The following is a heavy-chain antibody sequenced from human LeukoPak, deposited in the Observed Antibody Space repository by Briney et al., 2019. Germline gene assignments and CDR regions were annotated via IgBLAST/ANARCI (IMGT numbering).Heavy chain of an antibody. D-gene: IGHD2-2*01. V-gene: IGHV4-34*01. CDR2: INHSGST. CDR3: ARGRPRSVVPTAPFDY. J-gene: IGHJ4*02. Sequence: SETLSLTCAVYGGSFSGYYWSWIRQPPGKGLEWIGEINHSGSTNYNPSLKSRVTISVDTSKNQFSLKPSSVTAADTAVYYCARGRPRSVVPTAPFDYWGQGTLVTVSS. CDR1: GGSFSGYY.